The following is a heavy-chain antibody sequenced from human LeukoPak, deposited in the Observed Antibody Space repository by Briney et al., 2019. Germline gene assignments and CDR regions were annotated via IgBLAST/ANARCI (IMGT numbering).Heavy chain of an antibody. CDR1: GDSINSNNYY. V-gene: IGHV4-61*02. D-gene: IGHD3-10*01. CDR2: IYSSGRT. Sequence: SETLSLTCTVSGDSINSNNYYWSWIRQPAGKGLEWIGRIYSSGRTNYNPSLKSRVTISLDTSRNQFSLKLKSVTAADTAVYYCARGGYYGSGNDFRFDPWGQGTLVTVSS. J-gene: IGHJ5*02. CDR3: ARGGYYGSGNDFRFDP.